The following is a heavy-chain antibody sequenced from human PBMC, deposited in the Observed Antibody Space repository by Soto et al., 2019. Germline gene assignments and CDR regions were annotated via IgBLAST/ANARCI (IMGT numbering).Heavy chain of an antibody. V-gene: IGHV4-34*01. CDR1: NGSFSDYF. CDR2: IKESGFA. J-gene: IGHJ4*02. CDR3: ARGKSSGPLYYFDT. Sequence: SETLSLTCGVYNGSFSDYFWNWIRQPPGKGLEWIGEIKESGFATYNPSLKRRVTMSVDTANNQFSLKVTSVTAPDTAVYYCARGKSSGPLYYFDTWGQGTLVTVSS. D-gene: IGHD6-19*01.